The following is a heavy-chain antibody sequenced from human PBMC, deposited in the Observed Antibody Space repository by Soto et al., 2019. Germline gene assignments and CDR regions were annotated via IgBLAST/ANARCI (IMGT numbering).Heavy chain of an antibody. V-gene: IGHV3-53*01. Sequence: EVQLVESGGGLIQPGGSLRLSCAVSGFTVSNNYMSWVRQAPGKGLEGVSVIYSGGYTAYGDSVKGRFTISRDNSKNTLYLKINSLKAAATGLYYGGTRPGGGGYWGQGTLVTVSS. D-gene: IGHD3-10*01. CDR2: IYSGGYT. J-gene: IGHJ4*02. CDR3: GTRPGGGGY. CDR1: GFTVSNNY.